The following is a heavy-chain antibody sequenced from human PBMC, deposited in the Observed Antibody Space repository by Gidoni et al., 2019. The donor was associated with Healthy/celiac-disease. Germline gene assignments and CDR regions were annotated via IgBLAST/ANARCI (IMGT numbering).Heavy chain of an antibody. Sequence: EVQLVESGGGLVQPGRSLRLSCAASAFPFDDYAMHWVRQAPGKGLEWVSGISWNSGSIGYADSVKGRFTISRDNAKNSLYLQMNSLRAEDTALYYCAKNIEDSSALGSAFDIWGQGTMVTVSS. D-gene: IGHD3-22*01. V-gene: IGHV3-9*01. CDR2: ISWNSGSI. CDR3: AKNIEDSSALGSAFDI. J-gene: IGHJ3*02. CDR1: AFPFDDYA.